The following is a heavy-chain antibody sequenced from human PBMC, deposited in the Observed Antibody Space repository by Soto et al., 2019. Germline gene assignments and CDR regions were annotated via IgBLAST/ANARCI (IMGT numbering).Heavy chain of an antibody. V-gene: IGHV4-31*03. CDR1: GGSIRSGGYY. CDR2: IYYSGNT. CDR3: ARDDHIVVVPTSLGAMDV. Sequence: SETLSLTCTVSGGSIRSGGYYWSWVRQNPRRGLEWIGNIYYSGNTYYNPSLKSRVTISLDKSKNQFSLKLTSVTAADSAVYYCARDDHIVVVPTSLGAMDVWGQGTTVTVS. J-gene: IGHJ6*02. D-gene: IGHD2-2*01.